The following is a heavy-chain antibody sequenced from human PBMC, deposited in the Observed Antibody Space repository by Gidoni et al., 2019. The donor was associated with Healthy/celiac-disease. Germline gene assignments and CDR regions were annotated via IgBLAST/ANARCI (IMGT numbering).Heavy chain of an antibody. D-gene: IGHD2-2*02. Sequence: EVQLVESGGGLVKPGGSLRLSCAASGFTFSSYSMNWVRQAPGKGLEWGSSISSSSSYIYYADSVKGRFTISRDNAKNSLYLQMNSLRAEDTAVYYCAVTWSVVPAAIGRFDYWGQGTLVTVSS. V-gene: IGHV3-21*01. CDR2: ISSSSSYI. CDR1: GFTFSSYS. J-gene: IGHJ4*02. CDR3: AVTWSVVPAAIGRFDY.